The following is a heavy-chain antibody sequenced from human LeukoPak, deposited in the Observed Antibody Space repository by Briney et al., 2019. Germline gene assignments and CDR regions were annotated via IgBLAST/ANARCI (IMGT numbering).Heavy chain of an antibody. CDR1: GGSISSYY. D-gene: IGHD6-19*01. V-gene: IGHV4-59*12. J-gene: IGHJ4*02. CDR2: IYYSGST. CDR3: ASGAVAGGFDY. Sequence: SETLSLTCTVSGGSISSYYWSWIRQPPGKGLEWIGYIYYSGSTNYNPSLKSRVTISVDTSKNQFSLKLSSVTAADTAVYYCASGAVAGGFDYWGQGTLVTVSS.